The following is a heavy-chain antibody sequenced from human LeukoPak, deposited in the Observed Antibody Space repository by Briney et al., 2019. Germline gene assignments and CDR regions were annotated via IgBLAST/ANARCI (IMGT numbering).Heavy chain of an antibody. J-gene: IGHJ6*03. CDR3: ARDYDIPDYYYYYYMDV. CDR2: ISAYNGNT. D-gene: IGHD3-9*01. Sequence: ASVKVSCKASGYTFTSYGISWVRQAPGQGLEWMGWISAYNGNTNYAQKLQGRVTMTTDTSTSTAYMELRSLRSDDTAVYYCARDYDIPDYYYYYYMDVWGKGTTVTVSS. V-gene: IGHV1-18*01. CDR1: GYTFTSYG.